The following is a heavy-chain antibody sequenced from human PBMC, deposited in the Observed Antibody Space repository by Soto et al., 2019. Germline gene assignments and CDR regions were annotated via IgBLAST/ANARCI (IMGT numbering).Heavy chain of an antibody. CDR3: ARGGQWQIEFDP. Sequence: PGGSLRLSCAASGFTFSSYSMNWVRQAPGKGLEWVSSISSSSSYIYYADSVKGRFTISRDNAKNSLYLQMNSLRAEDTAVYYCARGGQWQIEFDPWGQGTLVTVSS. J-gene: IGHJ5*02. V-gene: IGHV3-21*01. CDR2: ISSSSSYI. CDR1: GFTFSSYS. D-gene: IGHD6-19*01.